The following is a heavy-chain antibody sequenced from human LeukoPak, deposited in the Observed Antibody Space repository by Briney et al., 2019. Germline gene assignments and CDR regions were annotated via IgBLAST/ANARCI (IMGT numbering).Heavy chain of an antibody. CDR3: ASSSGWTGDAFDI. J-gene: IGHJ3*02. CDR1: GFTFSSYS. Sequence: PGGSLRLSCAASGFTFSSYSMNWVRQAPGKGLEWVSYISSSGSTIYYADSVKGRFTISRDNAKNSLYLQMNSLRAEDTAVYYCASSSGWTGDAFDIWGQGTMVTVSS. V-gene: IGHV3-48*04. D-gene: IGHD6-19*01. CDR2: ISSSGSTI.